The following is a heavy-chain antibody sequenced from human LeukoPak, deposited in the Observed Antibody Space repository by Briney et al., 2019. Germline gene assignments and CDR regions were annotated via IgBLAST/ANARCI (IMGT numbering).Heavy chain of an antibody. Sequence: GGSLRLSCAASGFTFSSYDMHWVRQATGKGLEWVSAIGTAGDTYYPGSVKGRFTISRENAKNSLYLQMNSLRAGDTAVYYCARGSFDTYYGILTGYRSWWFDPWGQGTLVTVSS. V-gene: IGHV3-13*01. CDR1: GFTFSSYD. J-gene: IGHJ5*02. CDR3: ARGSFDTYYGILTGYRSWWFDP. D-gene: IGHD3-9*01. CDR2: IGTAGDT.